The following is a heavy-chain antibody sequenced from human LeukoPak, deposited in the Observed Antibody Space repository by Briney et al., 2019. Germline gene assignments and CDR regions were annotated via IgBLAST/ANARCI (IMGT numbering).Heavy chain of an antibody. V-gene: IGHV4-4*07. CDR3: ARQDSKVGAYTGPYYFDY. Sequence: PSGTLSLTCAVSGGSISGYYWSWIRQPAGKGLEWIGRIYTSGTTHDNPSLKSRVTMSVDTSKNQVSLKVSSVTAADTAVYYCARQDSKVGAYTGPYYFDYWGQGTLVTVSS. J-gene: IGHJ4*02. CDR2: IYTSGTT. CDR1: GGSISGYY. D-gene: IGHD1-26*01.